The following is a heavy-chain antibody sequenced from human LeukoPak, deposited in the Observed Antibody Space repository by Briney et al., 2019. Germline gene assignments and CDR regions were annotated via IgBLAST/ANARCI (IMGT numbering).Heavy chain of an antibody. CDR2: IYYSGST. D-gene: IGHD6-25*01. CDR3: ARVRLRGGYFDY. V-gene: IGHV4-31*03. J-gene: IGHJ4*02. Sequence: SQTLSLTCTVSGGSISSGGYYWSWIRQHPGKGLEWIGYIYYSGSTYYNPSLKSRVTISVDTSKNQFSLKLSSVTAADTAVYYCARVRLRGGYFDYWGQGTQVTVSS. CDR1: GGSISSGGYY.